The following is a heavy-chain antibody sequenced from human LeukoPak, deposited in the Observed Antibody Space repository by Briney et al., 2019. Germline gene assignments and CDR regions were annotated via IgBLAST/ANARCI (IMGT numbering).Heavy chain of an antibody. V-gene: IGHV4-59*08. CDR1: GGSISDYY. Sequence: PSETLSLTCTVSGGSISDYYWSGIRRPPGKGLEWIGYTHYSGSTNYNPSLKSRVTISVDTSKNQFSLKLSSVTAADTAVYYCARESLALAGIEYWGQGNLVTVSS. CDR3: ARESLALAGIEY. CDR2: THYSGST. D-gene: IGHD6-19*01. J-gene: IGHJ4*02.